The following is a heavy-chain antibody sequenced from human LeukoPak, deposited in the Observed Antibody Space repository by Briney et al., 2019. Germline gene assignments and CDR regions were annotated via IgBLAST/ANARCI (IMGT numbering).Heavy chain of an antibody. Sequence: SETLSLTRTVSGSSVSSGSYYWSWIRQPPGKGLEWIGYIYYSGSTNYNPSLESQVTISVDTSKNQFSLKLSSVTAADTAVYYCARAAVAEYFDWLSRPNAPNWYFDLWGRGTLVTVSS. CDR1: GSSVSSGSYY. CDR3: ARAAVAEYFDWLSRPNAPNWYFDL. CDR2: IYYSGST. J-gene: IGHJ2*01. V-gene: IGHV4-61*01. D-gene: IGHD3-9*01.